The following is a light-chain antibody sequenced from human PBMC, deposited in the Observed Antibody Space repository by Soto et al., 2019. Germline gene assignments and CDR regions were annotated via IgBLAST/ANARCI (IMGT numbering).Light chain of an antibody. V-gene: IGKV1-5*01. Sequence: DIQMTQSPSTLSASVGDRVTVTCRASQSISNWLAWYQQKPGKAPNLLIYDASNLDSGVPSRFSGSGSGTEFTLNISSLQPDDFATYYCQQYDSFPYTFGQGTKLEIK. CDR2: DAS. J-gene: IGKJ2*01. CDR1: QSISNW. CDR3: QQYDSFPYT.